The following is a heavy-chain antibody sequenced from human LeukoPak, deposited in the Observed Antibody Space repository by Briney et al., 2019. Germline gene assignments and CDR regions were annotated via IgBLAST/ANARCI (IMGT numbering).Heavy chain of an antibody. D-gene: IGHD4-17*01. CDR1: GFTFSSYA. V-gene: IGHV3-23*01. CDR2: ISDSGGST. CDR3: ARARDYAYDY. J-gene: IGHJ4*02. Sequence: GGSLRLSCAASGFTFSSYAMSWVRQAPGKGLEWVSGISDSGGSTYYADSVKGRFTISRDNAKNSLYLQMSSLRAEDTAVYYCARARDYAYDYWGQGALVTVSS.